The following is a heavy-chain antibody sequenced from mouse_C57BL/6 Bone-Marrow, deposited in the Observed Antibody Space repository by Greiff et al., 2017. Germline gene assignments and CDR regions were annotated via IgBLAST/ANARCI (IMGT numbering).Heavy chain of an antibody. Sequence: QVQLQQPGAELVRPGPSVTLSCKASGYTFTSYWMHWVKQRPGQGLEWIGVIDPSDSYTNYNQKFKGKATLTVDTSSSTAYMQLSSLTSEDSAVYYCAKGGNYVGDYWGQDTTLTVSS. V-gene: IGHV1-59*01. CDR3: AKGGNYVGDY. D-gene: IGHD2-1*01. CDR2: IDPSDSYT. CDR1: GYTFTSYW. J-gene: IGHJ2*01.